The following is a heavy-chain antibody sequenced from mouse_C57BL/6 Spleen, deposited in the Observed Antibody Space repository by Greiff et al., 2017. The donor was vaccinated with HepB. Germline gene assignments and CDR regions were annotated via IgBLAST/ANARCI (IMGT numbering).Heavy chain of an antibody. Sequence: DVKLVESGGGLVKPGGSLKLSCAASGFTFSSYAMSWVRQTPEKRLEWVATISDGGSYTYYPDNVKGRFTISRDNAKNNLYLQMSHLKSEDTAMYYCARDGTTADYYAMDYWGQGTSVTVSS. CDR1: GFTFSSYA. D-gene: IGHD1-2*01. CDR3: ARDGTTADYYAMDY. V-gene: IGHV5-4*01. J-gene: IGHJ4*01. CDR2: ISDGGSYT.